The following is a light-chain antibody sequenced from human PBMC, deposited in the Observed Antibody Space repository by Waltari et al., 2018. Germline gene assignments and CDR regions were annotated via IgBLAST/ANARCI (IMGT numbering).Light chain of an antibody. Sequence: YALTQNHSAPGSHGQPVTIPCTGNSRDDAAYNKVAWYQQYPGKAPKLMIYDVNKRPSGVPDRFSGSKSGNTASLTVSGLQTDDEADYYCSSYGGSDNLVFGGGTKLTVL. CDR1: SRDDAAYNK. V-gene: IGLV2-8*01. CDR2: DVN. J-gene: IGLJ2*01. CDR3: SSYGGSDNLV.